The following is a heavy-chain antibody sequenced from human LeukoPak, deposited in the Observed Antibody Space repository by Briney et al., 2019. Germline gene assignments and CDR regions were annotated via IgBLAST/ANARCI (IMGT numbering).Heavy chain of an antibody. CDR1: GFTFSSYS. CDR2: ISYDGSNK. V-gene: IGHV3-30*03. J-gene: IGHJ4*02. CDR3: ASSGADPALKYSSSWMPFDY. Sequence: PGGSLRLSCAASGFTFSSYSMNWVRQAPGEGLEWVAVISYDGSNKYYADSVKGRFTISRDNSKNTLYLQMNSLRAEDTAVYYCASSGADPALKYSSSWMPFDYWGQGTLVTVSS. D-gene: IGHD6-13*01.